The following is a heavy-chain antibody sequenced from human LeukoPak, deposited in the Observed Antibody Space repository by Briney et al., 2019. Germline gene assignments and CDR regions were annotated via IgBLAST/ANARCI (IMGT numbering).Heavy chain of an antibody. J-gene: IGHJ4*03. CDR3: ARGPTISETGYFDY. Sequence: SETLSLTCAVSGGSFSTYYWSWIRQSPGKGLEWIAEINRRGDTNYNPSVKSRVTISVDTSKNQFSLKVRSVTAADTAVYYCARGPTISETGYFDYWGQGTLVTVSS. D-gene: IGHD1-1*01. CDR1: GGSFSTYY. V-gene: IGHV4-34*01. CDR2: INRRGDT.